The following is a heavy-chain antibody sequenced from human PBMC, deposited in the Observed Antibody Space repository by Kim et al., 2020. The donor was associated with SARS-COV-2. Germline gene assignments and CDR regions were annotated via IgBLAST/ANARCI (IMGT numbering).Heavy chain of an antibody. J-gene: IGHJ4*02. Sequence: LKSRVTISVDTSKNQFSLKLSSVTAADTAVYYCARRSRDGYNVLGYYFDYWGQGTLVTVSS. D-gene: IGHD5-12*01. CDR3: ARRSRDGYNVLGYYFDY. V-gene: IGHV4-31*02.